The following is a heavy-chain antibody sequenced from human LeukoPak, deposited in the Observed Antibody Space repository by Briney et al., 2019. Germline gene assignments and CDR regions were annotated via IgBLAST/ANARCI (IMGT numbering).Heavy chain of an antibody. CDR1: GGSFTYYY. CDR3: ARLNLEYLYSSGPNDY. V-gene: IGHV4-34*01. Sequence: SETLSLTCALYGGSFTYYYWAWIRQSPGKGLEWIGEINHAGTADYNPSLKSRVTISVDTCKNQFSLKLNSVTPADTAVYYCARLNLEYLYSSGPNDYWGQGTLVTVSS. D-gene: IGHD3-10*01. CDR2: INHAGTA. J-gene: IGHJ4*02.